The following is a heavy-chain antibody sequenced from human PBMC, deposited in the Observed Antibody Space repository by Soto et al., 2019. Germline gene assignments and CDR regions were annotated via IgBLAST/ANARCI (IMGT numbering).Heavy chain of an antibody. CDR2: VKDGGHT. CDR3: ARGQAGVVATH. J-gene: IGHJ4*02. Sequence: QVQLQQWGAGLLKPSETLSLNCAVTGGSLSGYYWSWIRQPPGKGLEWIGEVKDGGHTNYSPSLRGPVTITSDTSTNQYSLGPNSVTAADTGVSYCARGQAGVVATHRGQGSLVTVSS. V-gene: IGHV4-34*01. CDR1: GGSLSGYY. D-gene: IGHD5-12*01.